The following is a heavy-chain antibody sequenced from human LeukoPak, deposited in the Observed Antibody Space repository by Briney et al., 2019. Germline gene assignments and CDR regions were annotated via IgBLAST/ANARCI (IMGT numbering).Heavy chain of an antibody. CDR3: AKGSGGSYGNYFDY. CDR1: GFTFSSYA. D-gene: IGHD1-26*01. J-gene: IGHJ4*02. Sequence: RGSLRLSCAASGFTFSSYAMTWVRQAPGKGLEWVSAISGSGGTTYHADSVRGRFIISRDNSKNTQYLQMNSLRAEDTAVYYCAKGSGGSYGNYFDYWGQGTLVTVSS. CDR2: ISGSGGTT. V-gene: IGHV3-23*01.